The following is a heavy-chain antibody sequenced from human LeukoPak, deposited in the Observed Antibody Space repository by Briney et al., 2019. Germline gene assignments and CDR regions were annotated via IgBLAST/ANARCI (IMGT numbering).Heavy chain of an antibody. CDR1: GVTLSTYA. CDR2: ISSSGSGDNT. J-gene: IGHJ4*02. V-gene: IGHV3-23*01. Sequence: PGGSLRLSCAASGVTLSTYAMSWARQAPGKGLEWVSGISSSGSGDNTYYADSVKGRFTISRDSSKNTLFLHMNTLRAEDTAIYYCAKAPPYKKYFDYWGQGTLVTVSS. CDR3: AKAPPYKKYFDY. D-gene: IGHD1-1*01.